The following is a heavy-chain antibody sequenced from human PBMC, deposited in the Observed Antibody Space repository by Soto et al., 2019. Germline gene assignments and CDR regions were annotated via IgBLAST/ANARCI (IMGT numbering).Heavy chain of an antibody. Sequence: PGGSLRLSCAASGFTFSSYAMHWVRQAPGKGLEWVAVISYDGSNKYYADSVKGRFTISRDNSKNTLYLQMNSLRAEDTAVYYCARGANDFWSGYFHYYYYGMDVWGQGTTVTVSS. CDR1: GFTFSSYA. J-gene: IGHJ6*02. D-gene: IGHD3-3*01. CDR2: ISYDGSNK. V-gene: IGHV3-30-3*01. CDR3: ARGANDFWSGYFHYYYYGMDV.